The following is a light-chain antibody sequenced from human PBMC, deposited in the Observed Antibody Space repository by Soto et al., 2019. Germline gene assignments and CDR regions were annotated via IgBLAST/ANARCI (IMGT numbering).Light chain of an antibody. J-gene: IGLJ1*01. Sequence: SVLTQPASGAGSPGQSITISCTGTSSDVGGYNYVSWYQQHPGKAPKLMIYDVSNRPSGVSNRFSGSKSGNTASLTISGFQAEDEAFYFWSSYTSSSTSVLGIWRKVNV. CDR2: DVS. CDR1: SSDVGGYNY. V-gene: IGLV2-14*01. CDR3: SSYTSSSTSV.